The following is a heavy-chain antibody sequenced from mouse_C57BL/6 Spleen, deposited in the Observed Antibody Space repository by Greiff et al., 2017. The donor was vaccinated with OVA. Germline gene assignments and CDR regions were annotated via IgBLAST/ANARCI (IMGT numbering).Heavy chain of an antibody. CDR1: GYAFTNYL. D-gene: IGHD2-5*01. CDR3: EREGAYYSNPLDY. Sequence: VQLQQSGAELVRPGTSVKVSCKASGYAFTNYLIEWVKQRPGQGLEWIGVINPGSGGTNYNEKFKGKATLTADKSSSTAYMQLSSLTSEDSAVYLCEREGAYYSNPLDYWGQGTTLTVSS. V-gene: IGHV1-54*01. J-gene: IGHJ2*01. CDR2: INPGSGGT.